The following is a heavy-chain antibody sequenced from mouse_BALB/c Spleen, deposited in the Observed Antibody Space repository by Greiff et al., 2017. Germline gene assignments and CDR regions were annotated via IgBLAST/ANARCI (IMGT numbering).Heavy chain of an antibody. CDR2: ISSGSSTI. D-gene: IGHD2-3*01. V-gene: IGHV5-17*02. Sequence: EVQGVESGGGLVQPGGSRKLSCAASGFTFSSFGMHWVRQAPEKGLEWVAYISSGSSTIYYADTVKGRFTISRDNPKNTLFLQMTSLRSEDTAMYYCARDDGYYDGFAYWGQGTLVTVSA. CDR1: GFTFSSFG. CDR3: ARDDGYYDGFAY. J-gene: IGHJ3*01.